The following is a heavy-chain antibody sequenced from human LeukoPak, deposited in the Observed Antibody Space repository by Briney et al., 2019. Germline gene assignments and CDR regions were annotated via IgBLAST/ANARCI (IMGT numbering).Heavy chain of an antibody. CDR2: MSWNGGTT. J-gene: IGHJ4*02. CDR1: GFTFSSYE. Sequence: GGSLRLSCAASGFTFSSYEMNWVRQAPGKGLEWVSLMSWNGGTTYYADSVKGRFTISRDNSKNSLYLQMNSLRAEDTALYYCAKERGSSGYFDYWGQGTLVTVSS. CDR3: AKERGSSGYFDY. D-gene: IGHD6-6*01. V-gene: IGHV3-43D*04.